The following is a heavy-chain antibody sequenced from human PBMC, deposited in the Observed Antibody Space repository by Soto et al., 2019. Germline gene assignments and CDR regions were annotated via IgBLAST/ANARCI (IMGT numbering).Heavy chain of an antibody. CDR2: ISRNSRYT. V-gene: IGHV3-11*06. D-gene: IGHD2-2*01. Sequence: QVQLVESGGGLVKPGGSLRLSCAASGFTFSDYFMAWIRQAPGKGLEWIAYISRNSRYTNFADSVRGRFTISRDNAKNSVYLQMNDLSAEDTAVYYCATNYQEPSDDAFDVWGQGTMVTVSS. CDR3: ATNYQEPSDDAFDV. CDR1: GFTFSDYF. J-gene: IGHJ3*01.